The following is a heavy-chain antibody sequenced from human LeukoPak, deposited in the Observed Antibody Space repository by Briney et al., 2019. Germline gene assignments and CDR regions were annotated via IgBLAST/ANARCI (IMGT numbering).Heavy chain of an antibody. J-gene: IGHJ6*04. CDR1: GFTLSSYA. Sequence: PGGSLRLSCAASGFTLSSYAMSWVRQAPGKGLEWVSAISGSGGSTYYADSVKGRFTISRDNAKNSLYLQMNSLRAEDTAVYYCAELGITMIGGVWGKGTTVTISS. V-gene: IGHV3-23*01. CDR2: ISGSGGST. CDR3: AELGITMIGGV. D-gene: IGHD3-10*02.